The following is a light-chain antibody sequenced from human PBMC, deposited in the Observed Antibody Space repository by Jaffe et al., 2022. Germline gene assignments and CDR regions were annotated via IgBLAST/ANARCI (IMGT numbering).Light chain of an antibody. Sequence: QSALTQPASVSGSPGQSVTIFCTGTSSDVGGYTRVSWYQQPPGTAPKLMIYEVANRPSGVSNRFSGSKSGNTASLTISGLQAEDEADYYCSSYTSSRTVIFGGGTKLTVL. CDR2: EVA. CDR1: SSDVGGYTR. J-gene: IGLJ2*01. V-gene: IGLV2-14*01. CDR3: SSYTSSRTVI.